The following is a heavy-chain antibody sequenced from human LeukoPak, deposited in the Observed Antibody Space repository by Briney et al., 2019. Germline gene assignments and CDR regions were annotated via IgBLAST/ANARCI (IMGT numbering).Heavy chain of an antibody. CDR1: GYTFTGYY. V-gene: IGHV1-2*02. J-gene: IGHJ4*02. CDR3: ARAGDIVLMVYAIEGAFDY. D-gene: IGHD2-8*01. CDR2: INPNSGGT. Sequence: GASVKVSCKASGYTFTGYYMHWVRQAPGQGLEWMGWINPNSGGTNYAQKFQGRVTMTRDTSISTAYMELSRLRSEDTAVYYCARAGDIVLMVYAIEGAFDYWGQGTLVTVSS.